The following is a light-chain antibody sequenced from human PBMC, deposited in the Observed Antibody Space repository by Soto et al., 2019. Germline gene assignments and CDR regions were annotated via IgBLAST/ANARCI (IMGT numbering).Light chain of an antibody. CDR3: QTWGTGILV. V-gene: IGLV4-69*01. J-gene: IGLJ2*01. CDR1: SGHSSYA. CDR2: LNSDGSH. Sequence: QPVLTQSPSASASLGASVKLTCTLTSGHSSYAIAWHQQQPEKGPRYLIKLNSDGSHSKGDGIPDRFSGSSSGAERYLTISSIQSEDEADYYCQTWGTGILVFGGGTKVTVL.